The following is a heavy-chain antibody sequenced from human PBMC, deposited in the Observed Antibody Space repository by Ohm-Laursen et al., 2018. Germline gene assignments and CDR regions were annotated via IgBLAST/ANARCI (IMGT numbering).Heavy chain of an antibody. Sequence: SLRLSCAASGFTFSSATMSWVRQAPGKGLEWVSSISYNGAGTYYADSVKGRFTISRDNSKNTLYLQMNSLRAEDTAVYYCAKVFKRCGDDCPYDFDYWGQGTLVTVSS. CDR3: AKVFKRCGDDCPYDFDY. V-gene: IGHV3-23*01. J-gene: IGHJ4*02. CDR2: ISYNGAGT. CDR1: GFTFSSAT. D-gene: IGHD2-21*02.